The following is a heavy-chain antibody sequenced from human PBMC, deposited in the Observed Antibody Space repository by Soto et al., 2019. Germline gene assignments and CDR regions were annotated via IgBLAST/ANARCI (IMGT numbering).Heavy chain of an antibody. CDR3: ARDCPPYYDILTGYPSPRYGMDV. J-gene: IGHJ6*02. CDR1: GYTFTSDY. Sequence: RASVKVSCKASGYTFTSDYMHWVRQAPGEGLEWMGIINPSGGSTSYAQKFQGRVTMTRDTSTSTVYMELSSLRSEDTAVYYCARDCPPYYDILTGYPSPRYGMDVWGQGTTVSVSS. CDR2: INPSGGST. V-gene: IGHV1-46*01. D-gene: IGHD3-9*01.